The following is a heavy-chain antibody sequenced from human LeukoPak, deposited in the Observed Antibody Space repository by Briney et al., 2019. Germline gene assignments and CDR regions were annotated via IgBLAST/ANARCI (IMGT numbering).Heavy chain of an antibody. D-gene: IGHD2-2*01. CDR1: GYTFTGYY. J-gene: IGHJ5*02. V-gene: IGHV1-2*02. Sequence: GASVKVSCKASGYTFTGYYMHWVRQAPGQGLEWMGWINPNSGGTNYAQKFQGRVTMTRNTSISTAYVELSSLRSEDTAVYYCARGGIVVVPAAMRWFDPWGQGTLVTVSS. CDR3: ARGGIVVVPAAMRWFDP. CDR2: INPNSGGT.